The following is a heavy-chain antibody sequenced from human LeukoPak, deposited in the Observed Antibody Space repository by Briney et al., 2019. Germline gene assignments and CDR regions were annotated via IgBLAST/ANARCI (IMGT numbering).Heavy chain of an antibody. CDR3: ARMYSSGPFDY. D-gene: IGHD6-25*01. CDR1: GGSISSGSYY. J-gene: IGHJ4*02. V-gene: IGHV4-61*02. Sequence: PSETLSLTCTVSGGSISSGSYYWTWIRQPAGKGLEWIGRIYTSGSTNYNPSLKSRVTISVDKSKNQFSLKLSSVTAADTAVYYCARMYSSGPFDYWGQGTLVTVSS. CDR2: IYTSGST.